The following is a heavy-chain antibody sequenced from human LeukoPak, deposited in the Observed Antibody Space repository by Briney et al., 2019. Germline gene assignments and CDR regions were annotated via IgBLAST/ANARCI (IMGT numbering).Heavy chain of an antibody. V-gene: IGHV4-34*01. CDR3: ARGDYCSGGSCYLNY. J-gene: IGHJ4*02. CDR2: INHSGST. D-gene: IGHD2-15*01. Sequence: NPSETLSLTCAVYGGSFSGYYWSWIRQPPGKGLEWIGEINHSGSTTCNPSLKTRVTISVDTSKNQFSLKVTSVTAADTAVYYCARGDYCSGGSCYLNYWGQGTLVTVSS. CDR1: GGSFSGYY.